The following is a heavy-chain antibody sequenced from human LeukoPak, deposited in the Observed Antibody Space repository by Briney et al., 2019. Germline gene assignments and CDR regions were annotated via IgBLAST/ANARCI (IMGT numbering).Heavy chain of an antibody. J-gene: IGHJ6*02. CDR2: IIPIFGTA. CDR3: ARDPDEYSGYDLYGMDV. D-gene: IGHD5-12*01. CDR1: GGTFSSYA. Sequence: SVKVSCKASGGTFSSYAISWVRQAPGQGLEWMGGIIPIFGTANYAQKFQGRVTITADESTSTAYMELSSLRSEDAAVYYCARDPDEYSGYDLYGMDVWGQGTTVTVSS. V-gene: IGHV1-69*13.